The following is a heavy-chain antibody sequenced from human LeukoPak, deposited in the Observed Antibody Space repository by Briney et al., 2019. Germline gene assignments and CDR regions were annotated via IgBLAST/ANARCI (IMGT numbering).Heavy chain of an antibody. V-gene: IGHV4-59*01. CDR2: IYDTGNT. J-gene: IGHJ4*02. CDR3: ASGETGSTLGGY. CDR1: GGPLSAYY. Sequence: SETLSLTCTVSGGPLSAYYWTWIRQPPGKGLEWIGYIYDTGNTNYNPSLKSRVAISVDTSKNQFSLKLTSVTAADTAVYYCASGETGSTLGGYWGQGTLVTVSS. D-gene: IGHD1-1*01.